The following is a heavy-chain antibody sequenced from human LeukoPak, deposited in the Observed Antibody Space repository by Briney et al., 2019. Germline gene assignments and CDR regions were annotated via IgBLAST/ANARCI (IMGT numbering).Heavy chain of an antibody. D-gene: IGHD6-6*01. Sequence: PSETLSLTCSISGGSVDDPFSYWTWIRQPPGKGLEWIGNVYYVGTPNYSSSLKGRVSISIDTSRNQFSLEVSSVTAEDTAVYYCATNTTSSPWLDPWGQGTLVTVSS. CDR2: VYYVGTP. V-gene: IGHV4-61*01. CDR1: GGSVDDPFSY. J-gene: IGHJ5*02. CDR3: ATNTTSSPWLDP.